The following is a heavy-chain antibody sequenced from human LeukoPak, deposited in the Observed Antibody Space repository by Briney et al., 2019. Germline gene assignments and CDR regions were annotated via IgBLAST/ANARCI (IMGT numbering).Heavy chain of an antibody. CDR1: GGSVSSGGYY. D-gene: IGHD3-22*01. CDR3: ARENRGTYYGAFDS. CDR2: IYYSGST. V-gene: IGHV4-31*03. Sequence: SETLPLTCTVSGGSVSSGGYYWSWIRQHPGKGLEWIGYIYYSGSTFYNPSLNSRVTISQDTSKNQFSLKLRSVTAADTAVYYCARENRGTYYGAFDSWGQGRIVTVSS. J-gene: IGHJ3*02.